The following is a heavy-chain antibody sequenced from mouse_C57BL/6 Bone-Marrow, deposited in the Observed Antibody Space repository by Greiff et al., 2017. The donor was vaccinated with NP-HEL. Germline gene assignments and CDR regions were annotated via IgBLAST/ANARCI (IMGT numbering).Heavy chain of an antibody. CDR2: IDPENGDT. J-gene: IGHJ2*01. CDR1: GFNIKDDY. Sequence: EVQLQESGAELVRPGASVKLSCTASGFNIKDDYMHWVKQRPEQGLEWIGWIDPENGDTEYASKFQGKATITADTSSNTAYLQLSSLTSEDTAVYYCTTKTYLDYWGQGTTLTVSS. CDR3: TTKTYLDY. V-gene: IGHV14-4*01.